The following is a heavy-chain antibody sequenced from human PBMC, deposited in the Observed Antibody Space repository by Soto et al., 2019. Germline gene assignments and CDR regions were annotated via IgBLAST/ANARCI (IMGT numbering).Heavy chain of an antibody. CDR1: GFTFRNAW. D-gene: IGHD3-10*01. Sequence: PSETLSLSCVGSGFTFRNAWRNWVRQAPGKGLEWVGRIKSKYGGGTTDYTAPVKGRFAISRDDSKNTVYLQMNSLKTEDTAVYYCATGSMVRGVGFDYWGQGTLVTVPQ. V-gene: IGHV3-15*07. CDR2: IKSKYGGGTT. J-gene: IGHJ4*02. CDR3: ATGSMVRGVGFDY.